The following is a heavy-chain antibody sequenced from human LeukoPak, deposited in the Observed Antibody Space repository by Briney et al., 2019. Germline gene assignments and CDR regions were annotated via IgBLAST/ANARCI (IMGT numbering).Heavy chain of an antibody. V-gene: IGHV3-23*01. CDR2: ITGSGSGT. CDR1: GFTFSSYA. J-gene: IGHJ3*02. CDR3: AKDFELQQWLGPDAFDI. D-gene: IGHD6-19*01. Sequence: PGGSLRLSCAASGFTFSSYAMSWVRQAPGKGLEWVSGITGSGSGTYYADSVKGQFTISRDNSKNTLYLQMNSLRAEDTAVYYCAKDFELQQWLGPDAFDIWGQGTMVTVSS.